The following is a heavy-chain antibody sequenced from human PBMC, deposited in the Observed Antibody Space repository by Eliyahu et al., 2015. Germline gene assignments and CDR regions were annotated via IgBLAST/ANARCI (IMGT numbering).Heavy chain of an antibody. Sequence: YDWSWIRQPPGKGLEWLGYIQTSGSTNYNPSLKSRVTISRDTSKNQFSLKLSSVTAADTAVYYCARRHSSGFYNWFDPWGQGTLVTVSS. J-gene: IGHJ5*02. V-gene: IGHV4-4*09. CDR2: IQTSGST. CDR1: YD. D-gene: IGHD3-22*01. CDR3: ARRHSSGFYNWFDP.